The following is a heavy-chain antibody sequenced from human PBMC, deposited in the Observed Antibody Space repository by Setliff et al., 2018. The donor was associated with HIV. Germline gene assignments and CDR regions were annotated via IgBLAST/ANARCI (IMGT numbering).Heavy chain of an antibody. D-gene: IGHD1-26*01. V-gene: IGHV4-31*03. CDR1: GDPIFIGGYY. J-gene: IGHJ5*02. Sequence: PSETLSLTCTVSGDPIFIGGYYWSWIRQHPGGGLEWIGYIYHTGKTYYNPSLQSRIIMSLDMSQNQCSLKLSSVTAADTAVYYCAKEGNSVDNWLDPWGPGTLVTVSS. CDR3: AKEGNSVDNWLDP. CDR2: IYHTGKT.